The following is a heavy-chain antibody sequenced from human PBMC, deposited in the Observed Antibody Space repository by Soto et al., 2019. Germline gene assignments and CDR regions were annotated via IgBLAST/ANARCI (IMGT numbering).Heavy chain of an antibody. CDR1: GYTFTGYY. V-gene: IGHV1-2*02. J-gene: IGHJ5*02. Sequence: KVSCKASGYTFTGYYMHWVRQAPGQGLEWMGWINPNSGGTNYAQKFQGRVTMTRDTSISTAYMELSRLRSDDTAVYYCARRLGYCSGGSCYPLDPWGQGTLVTVSS. CDR3: ARRLGYCSGGSCYPLDP. CDR2: INPNSGGT. D-gene: IGHD2-15*01.